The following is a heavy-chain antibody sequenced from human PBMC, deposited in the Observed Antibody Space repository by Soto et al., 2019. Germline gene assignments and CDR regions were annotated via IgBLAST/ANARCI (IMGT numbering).Heavy chain of an antibody. CDR1: GGSISSYY. J-gene: IGHJ5*02. V-gene: IGHV4-59*01. CDR3: ARAGTTMVRGVISGWFDP. D-gene: IGHD3-10*01. CDR2: IYYSGST. Sequence: PSETLSLTCTVSGGSISSYYWSWIRQPPGKGLEWIGYIYYSGSTNYNPSLKSRVTISVDTSKNQFSLKLSSVTAADTAVYYCARAGTTMVRGVISGWFDPWGQGNLVTVSS.